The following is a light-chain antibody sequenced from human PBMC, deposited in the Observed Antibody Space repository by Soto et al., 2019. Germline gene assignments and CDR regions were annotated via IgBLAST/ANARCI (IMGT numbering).Light chain of an antibody. CDR2: DAS. CDR3: QQLSSYQST. V-gene: IGKV1-9*01. CDR1: QDSTKY. Sequence: IKFNESPSCLSGSVGERVTITGGASQDSTKYLAWYQQKPGKAPNLLIYDASTLHSGVPSRFSGSGSGTASTLTISGLQPEDFATYYCQQLSSYQSTFGGGTKV. J-gene: IGKJ4*01.